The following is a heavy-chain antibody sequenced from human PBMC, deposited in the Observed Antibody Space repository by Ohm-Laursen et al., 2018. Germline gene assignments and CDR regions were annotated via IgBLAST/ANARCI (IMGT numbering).Heavy chain of an antibody. CDR3: ARGDHSVTSLDY. D-gene: IGHD4-17*01. CDR2: ISTSGYT. V-gene: IGHV4-39*07. Sequence: SETLSLTCSVSGGSISSSSYYWGWIRQPPGKGLEWIGRISTSGYTDYNPSLKSRVTMSVDTSKNQFSLKLSSVTAADTAVYYCARGDHSVTSLDYWGQGTLVTVSS. J-gene: IGHJ4*02. CDR1: GGSISSSSYY.